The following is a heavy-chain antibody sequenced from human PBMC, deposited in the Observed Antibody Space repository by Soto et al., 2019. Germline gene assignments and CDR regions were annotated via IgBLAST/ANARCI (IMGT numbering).Heavy chain of an antibody. CDR2: IFYSGST. CDR1: GGSVNSYY. J-gene: IGHJ4*02. D-gene: IGHD2-21*02. CDR3: ARVFPSYCGGDCSYFDS. Sequence: SETLSLTCTVSGGSVNSYYWSWIRQPPGKGLELIGYIFYSGSTKSNPSLKSRVTMSVDMSKNQFSLRLTSVTAADTAVYYCARVFPSYCGGDCSYFDSWGQGTLVTVSS. V-gene: IGHV4-59*02.